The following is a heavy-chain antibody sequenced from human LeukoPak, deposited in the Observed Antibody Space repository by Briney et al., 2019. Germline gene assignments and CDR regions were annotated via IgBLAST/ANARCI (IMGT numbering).Heavy chain of an antibody. J-gene: IGHJ4*02. D-gene: IGHD2-15*01. CDR1: GFTFTSYA. Sequence: PGGSLRLSCAASGFTFTSYAVTWVRQAPGKGLEWVSLVTGNGGTYYADSVKGRFILSRDNSKNTVYLQMSSLRAEDTATYYCAKDYCRDGNCPFPFLDSWGQGILVTVSS. V-gene: IGHV3-23*01. CDR3: AKDYCRDGNCPFPFLDS. CDR2: VTGNGGT.